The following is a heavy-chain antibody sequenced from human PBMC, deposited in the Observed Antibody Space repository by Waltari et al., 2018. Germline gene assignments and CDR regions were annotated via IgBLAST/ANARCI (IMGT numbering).Heavy chain of an antibody. D-gene: IGHD5-12*01. CDR2: IFHTGST. J-gene: IGHJ4*02. CDR1: GGARDTYY. Sequence: QVQLLESGPGLVKPSETLSLTSTFLGGARDTYYWSWIRPPPGKGLEWFAYIFHTGSTNYNPSLKSRVTMSVDTSKNQFSLKLSSVTAADTAVYFCARVANSGYDDRGHFDFWGQGTLVTVSS. CDR3: ARVANSGYDDRGHFDF. V-gene: IGHV4-59*01.